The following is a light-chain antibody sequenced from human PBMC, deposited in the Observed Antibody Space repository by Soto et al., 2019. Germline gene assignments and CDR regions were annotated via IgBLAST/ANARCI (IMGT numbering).Light chain of an antibody. V-gene: IGKV1-39*01. Sequence: DIQMTQSPSSLSASLVDRVTITCLASQNIDNYLNWYQHKPGKAPKLLIYATSTLQSGVPSRFSGGGSGTDFTLTISNLQPEDFATYYCQQTFTTPPTFSGGTKVDIK. CDR3: QQTFTTPPT. CDR1: QNIDNY. J-gene: IGKJ4*01. CDR2: ATS.